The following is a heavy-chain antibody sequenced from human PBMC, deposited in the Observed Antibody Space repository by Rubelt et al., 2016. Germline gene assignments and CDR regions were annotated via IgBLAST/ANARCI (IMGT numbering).Heavy chain of an antibody. CDR2: INHSGST. V-gene: IGHV4-34*01. CDR3: ARVSGWYRAPGQDFDY. Sequence: QVQLQQWGAGLLKPSETLSLTCAVYGGSFSGYYWSWIRQPPGKGLEWIGEINHSGSTNYNPSLKSRATISVDTSKNQFALKLSSVTAADTAVYYCARVSGWYRAPGQDFDYWGQGTLVTVSS. D-gene: IGHD6-19*01. J-gene: IGHJ4*02. CDR1: GGSFSGYY.